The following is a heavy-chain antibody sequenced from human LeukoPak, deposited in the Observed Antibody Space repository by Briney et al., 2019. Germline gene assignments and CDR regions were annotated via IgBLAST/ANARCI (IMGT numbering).Heavy chain of an antibody. D-gene: IGHD2-2*01. J-gene: IGHJ4*02. CDR3: AKSRASSGVVPAGYDH. CDR2: ISGSGGST. Sequence: GGSLRLSCAASGFTFSSYSMTWVRQAPGQGLEWVSSISGSGGSTYHADSVKGRFTISRDISKNTLYLQMNSLRAEDTAAYYCAKSRASSGVVPAGYDHWGQGALVTVSS. CDR1: GFTFSSYS. V-gene: IGHV3-23*01.